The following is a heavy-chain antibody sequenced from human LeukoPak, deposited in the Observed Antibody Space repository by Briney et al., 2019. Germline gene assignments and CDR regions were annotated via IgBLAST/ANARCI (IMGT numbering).Heavy chain of an antibody. CDR3: AREGSGWENHDAFDI. V-gene: IGHV3-73*01. J-gene: IGHJ3*02. CDR2: IRSKAKDYAT. Sequence: GGSLRLSCAASGFTFSDSAMHWVRQAPGKGLEWVGRIRSKAKDYATAYAASVKGRFTVSRDDSKNRAYLHMNSLKTDDTAVYYCAREGSGWENHDAFDIWGQGTMVTVSS. CDR1: GFTFSDSA. D-gene: IGHD6-19*01.